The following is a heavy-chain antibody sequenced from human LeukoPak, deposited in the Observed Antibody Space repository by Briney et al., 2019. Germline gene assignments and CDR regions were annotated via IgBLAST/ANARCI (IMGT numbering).Heavy chain of an antibody. V-gene: IGHV3-30*02. CDR3: ARDMVRGEDY. D-gene: IGHD3-10*01. CDR1: GFTFSSYG. J-gene: IGHJ4*02. Sequence: GGSLRLSCAASGFTFSSYGMHWARQAPGKGLEWVAFIRYDGSNKYYADSVKGRFTISRDNSKNTLYLQMNSLRAEDTAVYYCARDMVRGEDYWGQGTLVTVSS. CDR2: IRYDGSNK.